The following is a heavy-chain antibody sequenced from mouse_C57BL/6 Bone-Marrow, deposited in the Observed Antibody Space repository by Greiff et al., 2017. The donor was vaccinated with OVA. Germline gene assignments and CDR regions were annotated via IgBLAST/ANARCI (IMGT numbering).Heavy chain of an antibody. CDR2: INYDGSST. V-gene: IGHV5-16*01. J-gene: IGHJ1*03. Sequence: VKVEESEGGLVQPGSSMKLSCTASGFTFSDYYMAWVRQVPEKGLEWVANINYDGSSTYYLDSLKSRFIISRDNAKNILYLQMSSLKSEDTATYYCARKDWYFDVWGTGTTVTVSS. CDR1: GFTFSDYY. CDR3: ARKDWYFDV.